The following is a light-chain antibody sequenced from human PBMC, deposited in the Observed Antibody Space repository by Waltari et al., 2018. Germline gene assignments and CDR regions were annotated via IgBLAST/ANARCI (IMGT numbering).Light chain of an antibody. J-gene: IGKJ1*01. V-gene: IGKV3-20*01. CDR1: QRVSSGY. Sequence: EIVLTQSPGTRSLSPVERSTPPCRAGQRVSSGYLSWYQQKPGQAPRLLIYGASYRAPGIPDRFSGSVSGTDFTLTISRLEPEDFAVYYCQQYERSPETFGQGTNVEIK. CDR3: QQYERSPET. CDR2: GAS.